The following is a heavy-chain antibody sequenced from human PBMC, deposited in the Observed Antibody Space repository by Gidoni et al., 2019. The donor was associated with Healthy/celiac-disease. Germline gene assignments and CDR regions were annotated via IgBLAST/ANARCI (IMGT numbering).Heavy chain of an antibody. J-gene: IGHJ6*02. D-gene: IGHD3-16*02. V-gene: IGHV3-9*01. Sequence: EVQLVESGGGLVQPGRSLRLSCAASGFTFDDYAMHWVRQAPGKGLEWGSGISWNSGSIGYADSVKGRFTISRDNAKNSLYLQMNSLRAEDTALYYCAKDMRVPLGMDVWGQGTTVTVSS. CDR3: AKDMRVPLGMDV. CDR2: ISWNSGSI. CDR1: GFTFDDYA.